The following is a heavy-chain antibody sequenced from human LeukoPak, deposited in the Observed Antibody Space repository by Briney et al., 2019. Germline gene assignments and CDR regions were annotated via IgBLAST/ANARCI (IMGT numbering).Heavy chain of an antibody. V-gene: IGHV3-30*18. D-gene: IGHD6-19*01. Sequence: QSGGSLRLSCAVSGFTISSHGMHWVRQAPGKGPEWVAMIAYHGSTEYYGDSVKGRFTISRDNSKNTLYLQMDSLRAEDTAVYHCAKDWGSGGWYNYFDPWGQGTLVTVSS. CDR2: IAYHGSTE. CDR3: AKDWGSGGWYNYFDP. J-gene: IGHJ5*02. CDR1: GFTISSHG.